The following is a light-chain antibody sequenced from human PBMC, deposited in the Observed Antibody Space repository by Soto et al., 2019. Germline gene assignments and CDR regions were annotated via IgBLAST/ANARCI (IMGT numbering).Light chain of an antibody. Sequence: IQLTQSQSSLSASVGDRVTITGRASQIISSWLAWHQQKPGKAPKLLISKASSLESGVPSRFSGSGSGTEFTLTISSLQPDDFATYYCQQYNSRRTFGQGTKVDIK. CDR2: KAS. CDR1: QIISSW. J-gene: IGKJ1*01. V-gene: IGKV1-5*03. CDR3: QQYNSRRT.